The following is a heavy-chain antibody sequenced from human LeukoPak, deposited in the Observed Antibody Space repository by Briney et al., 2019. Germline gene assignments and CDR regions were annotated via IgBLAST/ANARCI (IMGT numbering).Heavy chain of an antibody. CDR2: INPNSGGT. D-gene: IGHD6-6*01. V-gene: IGHV1-2*02. Sequence: GASVKVSCKASGYTFTGYYMHWVRQAPGQGLEWMGWINPNSGGTNYAQKFQGRVTMTRDTSISTAYMELSRLRSDDTAVYYCARDPSRSIAARHRPFDPWGQGTLVTVSS. CDR3: ARDPSRSIAARHRPFDP. CDR1: GYTFTGYY. J-gene: IGHJ5*02.